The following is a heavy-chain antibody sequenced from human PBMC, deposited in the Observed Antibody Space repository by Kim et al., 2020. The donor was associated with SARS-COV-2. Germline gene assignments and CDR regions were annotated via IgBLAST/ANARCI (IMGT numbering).Heavy chain of an antibody. V-gene: IGHV5-51*01. CDR2: T. J-gene: IGHJ4*02. D-gene: IGHD3-9*01. Sequence: TRYSPSFQGQVTISADKSISTAYLQWSSLKASDTAMYYCARHTEDGTGDYWGQGTLVTVSS. CDR3: ARHTEDGTGDY.